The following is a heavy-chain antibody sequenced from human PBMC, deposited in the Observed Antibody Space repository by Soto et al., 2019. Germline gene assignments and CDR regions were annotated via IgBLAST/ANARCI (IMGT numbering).Heavy chain of an antibody. V-gene: IGHV3-74*01. D-gene: IGHD3-10*01. CDR2: INSDGSGT. CDR3: TRDSWGVHH. Sequence: GGSLRLSCAASGFTFSTYWMHWVRQAPGKGLVRISHINSDGSGTTYADSVKGRFTISRDNAKNTLYLQMNSLRAEDTAVYYCTRDSWGVHHWGQGTLVTVSS. J-gene: IGHJ1*01. CDR1: GFTFSTYW.